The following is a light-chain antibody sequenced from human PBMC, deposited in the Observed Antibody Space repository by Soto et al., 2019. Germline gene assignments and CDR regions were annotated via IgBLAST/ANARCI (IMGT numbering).Light chain of an antibody. CDR3: LRDYDDTWV. Sequence: QAVVTQEPSLTVSPGGTVTLTCASSTGAVTSDYYANWFQQKPGQVPTTLIYSTNNRHSLTPARFSGSLLGVKAALTLSGVQPDDEADYYCLRDYDDTWVFGVGTKLTVL. CDR1: TGAVTSDYY. J-gene: IGLJ3*02. V-gene: IGLV7-43*01. CDR2: STN.